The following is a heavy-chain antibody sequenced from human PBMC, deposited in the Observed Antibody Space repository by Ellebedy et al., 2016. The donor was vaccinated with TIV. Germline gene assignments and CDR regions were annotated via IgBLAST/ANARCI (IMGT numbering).Heavy chain of an antibody. J-gene: IGHJ4*02. CDR2: FVYDGRT. CDR3: AREISHKGHFDY. D-gene: IGHD3-3*02. V-gene: IGHV4-30-2*01. CDR1: GVPIISATYS. Sequence: SETLSLXXTVSGVPIISATYSWTWIRQPPGKGLEWIGYFVYDGRTKYNPSLQSRATILLDNSKNQFSLQLTSVTAADTAVYFCAREISHKGHFDYWGQGILVAVSS.